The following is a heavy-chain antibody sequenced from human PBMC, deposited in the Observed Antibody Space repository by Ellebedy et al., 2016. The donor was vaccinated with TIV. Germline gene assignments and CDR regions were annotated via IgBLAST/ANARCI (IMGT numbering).Heavy chain of an antibody. CDR1: GGSISSRSYY. J-gene: IGHJ6*02. CDR2: IYYSGST. V-gene: IGHV4-39*07. D-gene: IGHD2-2*01. Sequence: SETLSLTXTVSGGSISSRSYYWGWIRQPPGQGLEWIGSIYYSGSTYYNPSLKSRVTISVDTSKNQFSLKLSSVTAADTAVYYCARTPIVVVPAAMGGNYYYYYGMDVWGQGTTVTVSS. CDR3: ARTPIVVVPAAMGGNYYYYYGMDV.